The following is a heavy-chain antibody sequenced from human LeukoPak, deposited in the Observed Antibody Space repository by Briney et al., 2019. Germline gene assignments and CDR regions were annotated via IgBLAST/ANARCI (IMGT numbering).Heavy chain of an antibody. CDR3: AKYAVAGADNWFDS. D-gene: IGHD6-19*01. J-gene: IGHJ5*01. CDR2: ISGSGGST. CDR1: GFTFSSYA. Sequence: GGSLRLPCAASGFTFSSYAMSWVRQAPGKGLEWVSGISGSGGSTYYADSVKGRFTISRDNSKKTLYLQMNSLRAEDTAVYYCAKYAVAGADNWFDSWGQGTLVTVSS. V-gene: IGHV3-23*01.